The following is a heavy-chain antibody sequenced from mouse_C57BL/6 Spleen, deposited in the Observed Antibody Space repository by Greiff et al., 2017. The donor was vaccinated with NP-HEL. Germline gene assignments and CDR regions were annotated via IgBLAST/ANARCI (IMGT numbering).Heavy chain of an antibody. J-gene: IGHJ3*01. CDR3: ARWGYLAY. CDR2: INHNNGGT. Sequence: EVQLQQSGPELVKPGASVKISCKASGYTFTDYYMNWVKQSHGKSLEWIGDINHNNGGTSYNQKFKGKATLTVDKSSSTAYMELRSLTSEDSAVYYCARWGYLAYWGQGTLVTVSA. V-gene: IGHV1-26*01. CDR1: GYTFTDYY. D-gene: IGHD2-2*01.